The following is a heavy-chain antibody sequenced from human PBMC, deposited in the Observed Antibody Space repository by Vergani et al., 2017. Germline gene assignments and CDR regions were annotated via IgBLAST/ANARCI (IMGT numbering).Heavy chain of an antibody. CDR2: INPNTGGT. Sequence: QVQLVQSGAEVKKPGASVEVSCKASGYTFTGYYIHRVRQAPGQGLEWMGWINPNTGGTNYAQTFRGRVAMTRDTSISTAYMELSRLITDDTAVYYCARDPAAYCFNYWGPGTLVTVSS. CDR3: ARDPAAYCFNY. CDR1: GYTFTGYY. D-gene: IGHD2-2*01. V-gene: IGHV1-2*02. J-gene: IGHJ4*02.